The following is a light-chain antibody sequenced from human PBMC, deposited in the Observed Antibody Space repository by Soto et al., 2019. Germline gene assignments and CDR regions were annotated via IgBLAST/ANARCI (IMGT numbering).Light chain of an antibody. J-gene: IGKJ1*01. CDR2: KAS. CDR1: QSISSW. Sequence: DIQMTQSPSTLSASVGDRVTITCRASQSISSWLAWYQQKPGKAPKLLIHKASSLESGVPSRFSGSGSGTEFTLTISSLQPDDFATYYCQKYNSYSWTFGQGTKVEIK. CDR3: QKYNSYSWT. V-gene: IGKV1-5*03.